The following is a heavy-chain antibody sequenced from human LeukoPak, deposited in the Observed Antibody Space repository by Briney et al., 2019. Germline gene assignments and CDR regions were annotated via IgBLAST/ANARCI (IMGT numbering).Heavy chain of an antibody. D-gene: IGHD6-19*01. CDR1: GFTFSSYW. CDR3: AGGQGWLADY. CDR2: IKQDGSEK. J-gene: IGHJ4*02. Sequence: HPGGSLRLSCAASGFTFSSYWMNWVRQASGKGLEWVANIKQDGSEKYYVDSVKGRFTISRDNAKNSVYFQMNSLRAEDTAVYYCAGGQGWLADYWGQGTLVTVSS. V-gene: IGHV3-7*05.